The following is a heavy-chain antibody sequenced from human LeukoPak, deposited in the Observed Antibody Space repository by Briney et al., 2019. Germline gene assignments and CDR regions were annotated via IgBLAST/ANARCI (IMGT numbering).Heavy chain of an antibody. D-gene: IGHD6-13*01. V-gene: IGHV4-61*02. CDR2: IYTSGST. CDR1: GGSISSGSYY. CDR3: ARDPAAGSWAFDY. J-gene: IGHJ4*02. Sequence: SETLSLTCTVSGGSISSGSYYWSWIRQPAGKGLEWIGRIYTSGSTNYNPSLKSRVTISVDTSKNQFSLKLSSVTAADTAVYYCARDPAAGSWAFDYWGQGTLVTVSS.